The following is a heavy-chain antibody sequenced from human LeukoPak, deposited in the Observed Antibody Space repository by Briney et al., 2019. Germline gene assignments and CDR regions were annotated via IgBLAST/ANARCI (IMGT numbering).Heavy chain of an antibody. Sequence: PGGSLILSCAASGFTFSSYSMNWVRQAPGKGLEWVSSISSSSSYIYYADSVKGRFTISRDNSKNTLHLQMNSLRAEDTAVYYCARGELRYFDWLTYYYYYGMDIWGQGTTVTVSS. J-gene: IGHJ6*02. V-gene: IGHV3-21*01. CDR3: ARGELRYFDWLTYYYYYGMDI. CDR2: ISSSSSYI. CDR1: GFTFSSYS. D-gene: IGHD3-9*01.